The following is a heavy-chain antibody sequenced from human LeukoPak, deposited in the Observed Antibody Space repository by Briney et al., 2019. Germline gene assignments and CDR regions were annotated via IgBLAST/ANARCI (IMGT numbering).Heavy chain of an antibody. Sequence: GASVKVSCKASGYTFTGYYIHWVRQAPGQGLEWMGWINPNSGGTNYAQKFQGRVTMTRDTSISTAYMEVSRLGSDDTAVYYCARDIVVVPAAKSNEAWFDPWGQGTLVTVSS. CDR1: GYTFTGYY. V-gene: IGHV1-2*02. D-gene: IGHD2-2*01. J-gene: IGHJ5*02. CDR2: INPNSGGT. CDR3: ARDIVVVPAAKSNEAWFDP.